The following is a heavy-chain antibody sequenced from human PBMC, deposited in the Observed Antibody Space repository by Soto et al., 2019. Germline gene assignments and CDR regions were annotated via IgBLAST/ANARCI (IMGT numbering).Heavy chain of an antibody. J-gene: IGHJ6*03. CDR2: ISGSGGST. D-gene: IGHD2-2*01. CDR3: AKDSREGYCSSTSCYYYYYMDV. Sequence: GGSLRLSCAASGFTFSSYAMSWVRQAPGKGLEWVSAISGSGGSTYYADSVKGRFTISRDNSKNTLYLQMNSLRAEETAVYYCAKDSREGYCSSTSCYYYYYMDVWGKGTTVTVSS. V-gene: IGHV3-23*01. CDR1: GFTFSSYA.